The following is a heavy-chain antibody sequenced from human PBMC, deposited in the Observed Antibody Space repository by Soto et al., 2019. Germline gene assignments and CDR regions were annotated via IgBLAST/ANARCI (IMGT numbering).Heavy chain of an antibody. Sequence: GASVKVSCKGSGYTFTSYAMHWVRQAPGQRLEWMGWINAGNGNTKYSQKFQGRVTITRDTSASTAYMELSSLRSEDTAVYYCASNWNYSYYYYYMDVWGKGTTVTVSS. CDR2: INAGNGNT. V-gene: IGHV1-3*01. CDR1: GYTFTSYA. J-gene: IGHJ6*03. CDR3: ASNWNYSYYYYYMDV. D-gene: IGHD1-7*01.